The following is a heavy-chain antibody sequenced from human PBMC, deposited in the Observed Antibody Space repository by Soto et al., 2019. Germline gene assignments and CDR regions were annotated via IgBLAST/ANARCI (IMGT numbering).Heavy chain of an antibody. CDR3: ARDWGGGTFDY. V-gene: IGHV4-61*08. CDR2: IYYSGST. Sequence: SETLSLTCTVSGGSISSGGYYWTWIRQHPGKGLEWIGYIYYSGSTNYNPSLKSRVTISVDTSKNQFSLKLSSVTAADTAVYYCARDWGGGTFDYWGQGTLVTVSS. J-gene: IGHJ4*02. D-gene: IGHD3-16*01. CDR1: GGSISSGGYY.